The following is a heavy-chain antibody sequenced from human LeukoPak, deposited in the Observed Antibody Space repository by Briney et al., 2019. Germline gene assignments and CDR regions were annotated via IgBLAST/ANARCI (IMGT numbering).Heavy chain of an antibody. CDR1: GFTFSSYS. Sequence: GGSLKLSCAASGFTFSSYSMNLVRQAPGKGLEWVSSMSSSSSYIYYADSVKGRFTISRDNAKNSLYLQMNSLRAEDTAVYYCARAQDYDFWSGYPPDYWGQGTLVTVSS. D-gene: IGHD3-3*01. CDR2: MSSSSSYI. J-gene: IGHJ4*02. CDR3: ARAQDYDFWSGYPPDY. V-gene: IGHV3-21*01.